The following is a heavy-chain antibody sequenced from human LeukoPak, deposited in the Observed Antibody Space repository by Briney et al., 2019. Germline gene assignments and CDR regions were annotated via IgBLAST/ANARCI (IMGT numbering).Heavy chain of an antibody. J-gene: IGHJ3*02. CDR2: IRSKAYGGTT. D-gene: IGHD1-26*01. CDR1: GFTFGDYT. V-gene: IGHV3-49*04. Sequence: GGSLRLSCTVSGFTFGDYTMSWVRQAPGKGLEWVGFIRSKAYGGTTEYAASVKGRFTISRDDSKNTLYLQMNSLKTEDTAVYYCTTALGPHELGAFDIWGQGTMVTVSS. CDR3: TTALGPHELGAFDI.